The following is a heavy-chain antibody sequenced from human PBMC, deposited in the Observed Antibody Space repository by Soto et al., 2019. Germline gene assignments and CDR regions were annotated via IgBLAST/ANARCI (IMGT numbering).Heavy chain of an antibody. CDR1: GYSFTSYW. Sequence: GESLKISCKGSGYSFTSYWIGWVRQMPGKGLEWMGIIYPGDSDTRYSPSFQGQVTISADKSISTAHLQWSSLKASDTAMYYCARRSSSSSHYYYYYYMDVWGKGTTVTVSS. CDR3: ARRSSSSSHYYYYYYMDV. J-gene: IGHJ6*03. V-gene: IGHV5-51*01. CDR2: IYPGDSDT. D-gene: IGHD6-6*01.